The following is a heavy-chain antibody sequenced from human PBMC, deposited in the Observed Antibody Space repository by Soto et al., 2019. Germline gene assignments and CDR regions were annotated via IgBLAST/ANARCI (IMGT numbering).Heavy chain of an antibody. D-gene: IGHD1-1*01. J-gene: IGHJ4*02. CDR3: ARDGPLERNDLGYFDY. Sequence: QVRLQESGPGLVKPSQTLSLTCTVSDGSISRGGYYWSWIRQHPGKGLEWIGYIFYSGSTYYNPSLKGRVTISLDTSKNRFSLKLNSVTAADTAVYYCARDGPLERNDLGYFDYWGQGTLVTVSS. CDR1: DGSISRGGYY. V-gene: IGHV4-31*03. CDR2: IFYSGST.